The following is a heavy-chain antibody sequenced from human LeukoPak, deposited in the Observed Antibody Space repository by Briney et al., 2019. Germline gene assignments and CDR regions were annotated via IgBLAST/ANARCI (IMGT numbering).Heavy chain of an antibody. D-gene: IGHD5-12*01. CDR1: GGSISSYY. CDR2: IYYRGST. V-gene: IGHV4-59*01. Sequence: SETLSLTCTVSGGSISSYYWSWIRQPPGKGLEWFGYIYYRGSTNYNPSLKTRVTISVDTSKNQFSLKLSSVTAADTAVYYCARGGYSGYDFDYWGQGTLVTVSS. CDR3: ARGGYSGYDFDY. J-gene: IGHJ4*02.